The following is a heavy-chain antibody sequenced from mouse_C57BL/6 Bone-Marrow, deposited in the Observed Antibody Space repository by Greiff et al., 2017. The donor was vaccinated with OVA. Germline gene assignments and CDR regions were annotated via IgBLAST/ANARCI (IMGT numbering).Heavy chain of an antibody. D-gene: IGHD1-1*01. CDR1: GFTFSDAW. CDR3: TPRPYYYGKDWYFDV. J-gene: IGHJ1*03. Sequence: EVQLQESGGGLVQPGGSMKLSCAASGFTFSDAWMDWVRQSPEKGLEWVAEIRNKANNHATYYAESVKGRFTISRDDSKSSVYLQMNSLRAEDTGIYYCTPRPYYYGKDWYFDVWGTGTTVTVSS. CDR2: IRNKANNHAT. V-gene: IGHV6-6*01.